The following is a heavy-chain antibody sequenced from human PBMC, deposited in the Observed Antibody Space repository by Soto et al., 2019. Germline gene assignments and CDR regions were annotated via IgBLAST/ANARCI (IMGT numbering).Heavy chain of an antibody. CDR1: GGTFSSYA. CDR2: IIPIFGTA. D-gene: IGHD3-22*01. Sequence: QVQLVQSGAEVKKPGSSVKVSCKASGGTFSSYAISWVRQAPGQGLEWMGGIIPIFGTANYAQKFQGRVTITADESTSTAYMELSSLRSEDTAVYYCASNMGPYYYDSSGYRCAEYFQHWGQGTLVTVSS. V-gene: IGHV1-69*01. J-gene: IGHJ1*01. CDR3: ASNMGPYYYDSSGYRCAEYFQH.